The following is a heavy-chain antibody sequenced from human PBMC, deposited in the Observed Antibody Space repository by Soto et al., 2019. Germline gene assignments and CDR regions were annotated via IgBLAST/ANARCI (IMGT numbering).Heavy chain of an antibody. J-gene: IGHJ6*02. CDR2: ISSSSSYI. Sequence: GGSLRLSCAASGFTFSSYSMNWVRQAPGKGLEWVSSISSSSSYIYYADSVKGRFTISRGNAKNSLYLQMNSLRAEDTAVYYCARDQWLVRSYYYYYGMDVWGQGTTVTVSS. CDR3: ARDQWLVRSYYYYYGMDV. V-gene: IGHV3-21*01. CDR1: GFTFSSYS. D-gene: IGHD6-19*01.